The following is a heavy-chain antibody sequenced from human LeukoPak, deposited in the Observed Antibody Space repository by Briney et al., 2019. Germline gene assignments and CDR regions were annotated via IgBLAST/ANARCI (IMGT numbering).Heavy chain of an antibody. CDR3: AKDHYVSGRYDAFDI. Sequence: GGSLRLSCAASGFTFGSYAMHWVRQAPGKGLEWVSSITTSGGSTYYADSVKGRFTISRDNAKNTLYLQMNSLRAEDTAVYYCAKDHYVSGRYDAFDIWGQGTMVTVSS. CDR2: ITTSGGST. D-gene: IGHD3-10*01. CDR1: GFTFGSYA. J-gene: IGHJ3*02. V-gene: IGHV3-23*01.